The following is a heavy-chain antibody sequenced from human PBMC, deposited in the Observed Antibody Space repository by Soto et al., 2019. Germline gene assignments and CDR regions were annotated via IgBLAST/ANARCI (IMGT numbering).Heavy chain of an antibody. Sequence: ASVKVSCKASGYTFTSYGISWVRQAPGQGLEWMGWISAYNGNTNYAQKLQGRVNMTTDTSTSTAYMELRSLRSDDTAVYYCATTPYCSSTSCLTYYFDYWGQGTLVTVSS. CDR1: GYTFTSYG. V-gene: IGHV1-18*01. D-gene: IGHD2-2*01. CDR3: ATTPYCSSTSCLTYYFDY. J-gene: IGHJ4*02. CDR2: ISAYNGNT.